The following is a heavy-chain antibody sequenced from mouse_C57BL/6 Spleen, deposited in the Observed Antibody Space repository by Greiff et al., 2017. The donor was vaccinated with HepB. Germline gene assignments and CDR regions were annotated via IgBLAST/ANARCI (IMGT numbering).Heavy chain of an antibody. Sequence: EVQLQESGPGLVKPSQSLSLTCSVTGYSITSGYYWNWIRQFPGNKLEWMGYISYDGSNNYNPSLKNRISITRDTSKNQFFLKLKSVTTEDTATYDCAREYYDDYFDYWGQGTTLTVAS. CDR3: AREYYDDYFDY. CDR1: GYSITSGYY. D-gene: IGHD2-4*01. V-gene: IGHV3-6*01. CDR2: ISYDGSN. J-gene: IGHJ2*01.